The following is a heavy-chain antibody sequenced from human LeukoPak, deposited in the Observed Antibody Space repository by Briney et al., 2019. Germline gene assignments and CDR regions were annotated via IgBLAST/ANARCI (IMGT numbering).Heavy chain of an antibody. CDR1: GYTFTHYY. CDR2: INVNRGGT. V-gene: IGHV1-2*02. CDR3: ARRYCSSTSCYYFDY. D-gene: IGHD2-2*01. J-gene: IGHJ4*02. Sequence: ASLKVSCKASGYTFTHYYMHWVRQAPGQGLEWMGWINVNRGGTNYAQRFQGRVTMTRDTSITTAYMELSRLKSDDTAVYYCARRYCSSTSCYYFDYWGQGTLVTVSS.